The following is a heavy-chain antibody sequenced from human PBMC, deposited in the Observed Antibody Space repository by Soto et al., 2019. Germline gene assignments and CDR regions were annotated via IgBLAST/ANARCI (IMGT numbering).Heavy chain of an antibody. J-gene: IGHJ6*02. CDR2: FYYSGST. CDR1: GGSISSSIYY. Sequence: PSETLSLTCTVSGGSISSSIYYWGWIRQPPGKGLEWIGSFYYSGSTYYNPSLKSRVTISVDTSKNQFSLKLSSVTAADTAVYYCARDLIFPGMDVWGQGTTVTVSS. V-gene: IGHV4-39*07. D-gene: IGHD3-3*01. CDR3: ARDLIFPGMDV.